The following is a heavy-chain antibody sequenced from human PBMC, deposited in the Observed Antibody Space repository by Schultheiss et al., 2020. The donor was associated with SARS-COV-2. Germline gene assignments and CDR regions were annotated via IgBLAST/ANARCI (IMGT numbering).Heavy chain of an antibody. V-gene: IGHV4-61*02. Sequence: SETLSLTCTVSGGSISSGSYYWSWIRQPAGKGLEWIGRIYTSGSTNYNPSLKSRVTISVDTSKNQFSLKVSSVTAADTAVYYCARRSSVYYYYGMDVWGQGTLVTVSS. J-gene: IGHJ6*02. CDR1: GGSISSGSYY. CDR3: ARRSSVYYYYGMDV. CDR2: IYTSGST.